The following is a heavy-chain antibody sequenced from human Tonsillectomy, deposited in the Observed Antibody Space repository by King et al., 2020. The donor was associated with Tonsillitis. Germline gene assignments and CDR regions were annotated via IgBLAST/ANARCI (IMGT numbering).Heavy chain of an antibody. J-gene: IGHJ6*03. CDR2: ISYDGSNK. CDR3: AGGEYQLPMRSYYYYYMDV. V-gene: IGHV3-33*08. Sequence: VQLVESGGGVVQPGRSLRLSCAASGFTFSTYGMFWVRQAPGKGLEWVAFISYDGSNKYYADSVKGRFTLSRDNSEHTLYLQMNSLRAEDTAVFYCAGGEYQLPMRSYYYYYMDVWGKGTTVTVSS. CDR1: GFTFSTYG. D-gene: IGHD2-2*01.